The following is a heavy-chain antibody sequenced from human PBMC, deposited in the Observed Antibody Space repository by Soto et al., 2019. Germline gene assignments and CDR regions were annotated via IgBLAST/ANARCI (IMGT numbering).Heavy chain of an antibody. CDR1: GGSISSYY. V-gene: IGHV4-59*01. Sequence: SETLSLTCTVSGGSISSYYWSWIRQPPGKGLEWIGYIYYSGSTNYNPSLKSRVTISVDTSKNQFSLKLSSVTAADTAVYYCARAVYGDYDYWGQGTLVTAPQ. CDR2: IYYSGST. CDR3: ARAVYGDYDY. D-gene: IGHD4-17*01. J-gene: IGHJ4*02.